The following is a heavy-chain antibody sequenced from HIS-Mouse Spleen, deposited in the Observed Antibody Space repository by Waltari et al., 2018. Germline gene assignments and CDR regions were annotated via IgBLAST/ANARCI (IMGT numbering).Heavy chain of an antibody. J-gene: IGHJ2*01. Sequence: QLQLQESGPGLVKPSETLSLTCTASGGSLSSSSYYWGWIRQPPGKGLEWIGSSYSSGSTYYNPSLKSRVTISVDTSKNQFSLKLSSVTAADTAVYYCAREIPYSSSWYDWYFDLWGRGTLVTVSS. CDR3: AREIPYSSSWYDWYFDL. D-gene: IGHD6-13*01. CDR2: SYSSGST. V-gene: IGHV4-39*07. CDR1: GGSLSSSSYY.